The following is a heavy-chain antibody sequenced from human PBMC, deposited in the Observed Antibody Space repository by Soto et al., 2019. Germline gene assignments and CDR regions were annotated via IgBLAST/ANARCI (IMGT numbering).Heavy chain of an antibody. CDR1: RGTFSSYA. J-gene: IGHJ6*02. CDR3: AHRCAGTSCPINYYYDMDV. D-gene: IGHD2-2*01. Sequence: QVQLVQSGAEVKKPGSSVKVSCKASRGTFSSYAISWVRQAPGQGLEWMGGIIRIFGTANYAQKFQGRVTITADESTSTAYMELSSLRSEDTAVYYCAHRCAGTSCPINYYYDMDVWGQGTTVTVSS. V-gene: IGHV1-69*12. CDR2: IIRIFGTA.